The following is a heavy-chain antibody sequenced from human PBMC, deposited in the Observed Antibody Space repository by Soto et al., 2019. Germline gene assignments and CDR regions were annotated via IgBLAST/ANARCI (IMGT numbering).Heavy chain of an antibody. V-gene: IGHV3-74*03. Sequence: EVHLEESGGGLVQPGGSLRLSCAASGFSLSPYWMHWVRQVPGRGLEWVARLSSDGFGAAYADSVKGRFFISRDIARNTRSLQMNSLRADDTAVYYCARGDGYGDEWGQGTLVTVSS. J-gene: IGHJ4*02. CDR2: LSSDGFGA. CDR3: ARGDGYGDE. D-gene: IGHD5-12*01. CDR1: GFSLSPYW.